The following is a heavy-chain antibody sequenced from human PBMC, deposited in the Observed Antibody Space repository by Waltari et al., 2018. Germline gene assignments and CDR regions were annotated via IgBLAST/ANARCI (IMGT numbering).Heavy chain of an antibody. J-gene: IGHJ4*02. CDR1: GDSMSSNYW. Sequence: QLQLQESGPGLVKPSGTLSLTCVVSGDSMSSNYWWSWVRQSPGKGLEWRGQVHHRIGRTNYNPAFASRVIMSLDTSINQFSLKVLSAAAADTAVYYCARDRGRGLYLDSWGQGTLVTVSP. CDR3: ARDRGRGLYLDS. D-gene: IGHD2-15*01. CDR2: VHHRIGRT. V-gene: IGHV4-4*02.